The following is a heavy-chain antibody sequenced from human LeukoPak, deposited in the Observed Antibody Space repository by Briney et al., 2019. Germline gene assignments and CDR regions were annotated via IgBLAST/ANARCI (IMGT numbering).Heavy chain of an antibody. Sequence: GASVKVSCKASGYTFTGYYMHWVRQAPGQGLEWMGWINPNSGGTNYAQKFQGRVTMTRDTSISTAYMELSRLRSDDTSVYYCASPVYSNGYCTNGVCEKPWYFDLWGRGTLVTVSS. CDR2: INPNSGGT. D-gene: IGHD2-8*01. CDR1: GYTFTGYY. V-gene: IGHV1-2*02. J-gene: IGHJ2*01. CDR3: ASPVYSNGYCTNGVCEKPWYFDL.